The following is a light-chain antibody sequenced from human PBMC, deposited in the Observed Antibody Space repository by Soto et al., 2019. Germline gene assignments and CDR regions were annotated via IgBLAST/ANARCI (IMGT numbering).Light chain of an antibody. Sequence: QPVLTQPPSVSGAPGQRVTISCTGGNSNIGTTYDVHWYQQIPGAAPKLLIYGDNNRPSGVPDRFSGSKSGTSASLAITGLQAEDEADYYCHCYDSSLSGSVFGGGTKVTVL. J-gene: IGLJ3*02. V-gene: IGLV1-40*01. CDR3: HCYDSSLSGSV. CDR1: NSNIGTTYD. CDR2: GDN.